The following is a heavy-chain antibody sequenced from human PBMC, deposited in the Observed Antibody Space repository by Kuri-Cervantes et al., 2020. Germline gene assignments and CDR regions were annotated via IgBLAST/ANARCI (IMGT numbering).Heavy chain of an antibody. D-gene: IGHD2-8*02. J-gene: IGHJ4*02. V-gene: IGHV3-53*05. Sequence: GESLKISCAASGFTVSSNYMSWVRQAPGKGLEWVSVIYSGGSTYYADSVKGRFTISRDNSKNTLYLQMNSLRAEDTAVYYCAKVPVLGDQYFDYWGQGTLVTVSS. CDR2: IYSGGST. CDR1: GFTVSSNY. CDR3: AKVPVLGDQYFDY.